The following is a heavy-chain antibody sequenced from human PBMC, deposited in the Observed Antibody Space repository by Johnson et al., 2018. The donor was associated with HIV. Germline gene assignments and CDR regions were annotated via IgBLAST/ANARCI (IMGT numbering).Heavy chain of an antibody. CDR2: ISYDGSYK. Sequence: QVQLVESGGGLVKPGGSLRLSCAASGFTFSDSYMSWIRQAPGKGLEWVAVISYDGSYKYYADSAKGRFTISRDNSKNTLYLQMNSLRPEDTAVYFCARGGLYIQFLAFDAFDIWGQGTMVTVSS. V-gene: IGHV3-30*03. D-gene: IGHD4-11*01. CDR3: ARGGLYIQFLAFDAFDI. J-gene: IGHJ3*02. CDR1: GFTFSDSY.